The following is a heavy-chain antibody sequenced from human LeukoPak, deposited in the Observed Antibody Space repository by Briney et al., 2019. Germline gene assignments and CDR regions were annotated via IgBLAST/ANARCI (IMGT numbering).Heavy chain of an antibody. D-gene: IGHD2-15*01. J-gene: IGHJ4*02. CDR1: GFTFSSYD. CDR2: ISSSSSYI. Sequence: GGSLRLSCAASGFTFSSYDMNWVRQAPGKGLEWVSSISSSSSYIYYADSVKGRFTISRDNAKNSLYLQMNSLIAEDTAVYYCAGYCSGGSCHVIDYWGQGTLVTVSS. CDR3: AGYCSGGSCHVIDY. V-gene: IGHV3-21*01.